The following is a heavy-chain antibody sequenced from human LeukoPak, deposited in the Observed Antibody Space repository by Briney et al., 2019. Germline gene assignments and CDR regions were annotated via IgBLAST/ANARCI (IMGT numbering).Heavy chain of an antibody. CDR2: IRYDGSNK. CDR1: GFTFSSYG. D-gene: IGHD3-22*01. J-gene: IGHJ4*02. Sequence: GGSLRLSCAASGFTFSSYGMHWVRQAPGKGLEWGAFIRYDGSNKYYADSVKGRFTISRDNSKNTLYLQMNSLRAEDTAVYYCAKDTRTYYYDSSGYYWGQGTLVTVSS. V-gene: IGHV3-30*02. CDR3: AKDTRTYYYDSSGYY.